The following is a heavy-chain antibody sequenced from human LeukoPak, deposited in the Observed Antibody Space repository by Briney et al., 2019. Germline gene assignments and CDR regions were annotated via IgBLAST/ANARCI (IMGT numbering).Heavy chain of an antibody. CDR3: ATPPLTTGTSG. D-gene: IGHD1-14*01. J-gene: IGHJ4*02. CDR2: LTGSGVGT. Sequence: GGSLRLSCAASGFTFSRHYMSWVRQAPGKGLEWVSTLTGSGVGTYYADSVKGRFTISRDNSKNTLFLQMHNLRVDDTAVYYCATPPLTTGTSGWGQGTLVSVSP. V-gene: IGHV3-23*01. CDR1: GFTFSRHY.